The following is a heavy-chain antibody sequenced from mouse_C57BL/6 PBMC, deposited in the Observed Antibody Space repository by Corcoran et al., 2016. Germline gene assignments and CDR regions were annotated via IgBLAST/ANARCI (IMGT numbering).Heavy chain of an antibody. D-gene: IGHD1-1*02. J-gene: IGHJ3*01. V-gene: IGHV1-18*01. Sequence: EVQLQQSGPELVKPGASVKIPCKASGYTFTDYNMDWVKQSHGKSLEWIGDINPNNGGTIYNQKFKGKATLTVDKSSSTAYMELRSLTSEDTAVYYCARFGDYAQFAYWGQGTLVTVSA. CDR1: GYTFTDYN. CDR2: INPNNGGT. CDR3: ARFGDYAQFAY.